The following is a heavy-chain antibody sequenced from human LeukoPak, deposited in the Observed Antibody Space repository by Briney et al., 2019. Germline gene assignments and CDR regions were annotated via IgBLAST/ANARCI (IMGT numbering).Heavy chain of an antibody. J-gene: IGHJ4*02. CDR2: IYTSGST. V-gene: IGHV4-61*02. D-gene: IGHD2-2*02. CDR1: GGSISSGSYC. CDR3: ARDVLGYCSSSSCYTLDY. Sequence: SETLSLTCTVSGGSISSGSYCWSWIRQPAGKGLEWIGRIYTSGSTNYNPSLKSRVTISVDTSKNQFSLKLSSVTAADTAVYYCARDVLGYCSSSSCYTLDYWGQGTLVTVSS.